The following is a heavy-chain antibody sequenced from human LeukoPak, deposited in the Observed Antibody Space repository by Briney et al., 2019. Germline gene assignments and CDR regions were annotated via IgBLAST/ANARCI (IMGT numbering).Heavy chain of an antibody. D-gene: IGHD6-13*01. V-gene: IGHV3-7*03. J-gene: IGHJ4*02. CDR3: AKKTSTAAGYFDY. CDR2: IKEDGSDK. CDR1: GFGFSSYW. Sequence: GGSLRLSCAASGFGFSSYWMSWVRQAPGKGLEWVANIKEDGSDKYYVDSVEGRFTISRDNAKNSLYLQMNSLRAEDTALHYCAKKTSTAAGYFDYWGQGTLVTVSS.